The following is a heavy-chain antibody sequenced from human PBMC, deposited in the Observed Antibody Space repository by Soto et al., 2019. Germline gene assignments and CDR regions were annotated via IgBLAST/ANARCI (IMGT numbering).Heavy chain of an antibody. J-gene: IGHJ4*02. CDR3: VQTTGWPGFDF. CDR1: GFTVSSKY. CDR2: IYGGGTT. V-gene: IGHV3-53*01. D-gene: IGHD6-19*01. Sequence: EVQLVESGGGLIQPGGSLRLSCAASGFTVSSKYMTWVRQAPGKGLEWVSVIYGGGTTYYADSVKGRFTISRDNSKITLFLQVNSLRVEDTAVYYCVQTTGWPGFDFWGQGTLVTVSS.